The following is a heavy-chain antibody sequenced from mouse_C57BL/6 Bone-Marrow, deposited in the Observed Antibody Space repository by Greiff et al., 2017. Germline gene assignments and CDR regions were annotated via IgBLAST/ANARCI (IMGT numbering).Heavy chain of an antibody. CDR2: IDPSDSYT. J-gene: IGHJ2*01. CDR3: ARTPPSFYPYFDY. Sequence: QVQLQQPGAELVRPGTSVKLSCKASGYTFTSYWMHWVKQRPGQGLEWIGVIDPSDSYTNYNQKFKGKATLTVDTSSSTAYMPLSSLTSEDSAVYYCARTPPSFYPYFDYWGQGTTLTVSS. V-gene: IGHV1-59*01. CDR1: GYTFTSYW. D-gene: IGHD2-3*01.